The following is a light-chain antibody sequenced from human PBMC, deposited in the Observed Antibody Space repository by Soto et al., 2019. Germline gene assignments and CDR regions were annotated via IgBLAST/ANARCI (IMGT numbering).Light chain of an antibody. Sequence: DIQMTQSPSTLSASVGDRVTSTCRASQSISSWLAWYQQKPGKAPKLLIYDASSLESGVPSRFSGSGSGTEFSLTIISLQPDDFATYYCQQYNTEWTFGQGTKVEIK. CDR3: QQYNTEWT. J-gene: IGKJ1*01. CDR2: DAS. CDR1: QSISSW. V-gene: IGKV1-5*01.